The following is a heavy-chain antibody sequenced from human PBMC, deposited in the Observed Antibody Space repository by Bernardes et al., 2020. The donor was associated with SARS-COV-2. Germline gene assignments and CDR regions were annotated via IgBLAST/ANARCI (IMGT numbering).Heavy chain of an antibody. J-gene: IGHJ2*01. CDR2: ISWNSGSI. Sequence: GGSLRLSCAASGFTFDDYAMHWVRQAPGKGLEWVSGISWNSGSIGYADSVKGRFTISRDNAKNSLYLQMNSLRAEDTALYYCATSLPLSGWYEPMDWYFDLWGRGTLVTVSS. V-gene: IGHV3-9*01. CDR3: ATSLPLSGWYEPMDWYFDL. CDR1: GFTFDDYA. D-gene: IGHD6-19*01.